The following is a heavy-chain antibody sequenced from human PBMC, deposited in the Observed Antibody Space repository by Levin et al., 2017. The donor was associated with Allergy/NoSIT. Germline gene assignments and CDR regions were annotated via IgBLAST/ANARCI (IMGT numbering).Heavy chain of an antibody. Sequence: LSLTCAASGFTFSSYGMHWVRQAPGKGLEWVAVISYDGSNKYYADSVKGRFTISRDNSKNTLYLQMNSLRAEDTAVYYCAKGAYDSPGYWGQGTLVTVSS. CDR1: GFTFSSYG. CDR3: AKGAYDSPGY. D-gene: IGHD3-22*01. J-gene: IGHJ4*02. V-gene: IGHV3-30*18. CDR2: ISYDGSNK.